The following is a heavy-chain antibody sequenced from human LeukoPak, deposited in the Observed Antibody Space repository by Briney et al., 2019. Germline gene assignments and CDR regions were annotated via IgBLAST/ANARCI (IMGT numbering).Heavy chain of an antibody. V-gene: IGHV4-59*12. CDR3: ARNPNYYGSGSYYNFRGHFDY. D-gene: IGHD3-10*01. CDR1: GGSISSDY. CDR2: IYYSGCT. J-gene: IGHJ4*02. Sequence: SETLSLTCTVSGGSISSDYWSWIRQPPGKGLEWIGYIYYSGCTNYNPSLKSRVTISVDTSKNQFSLKLSSVTAADTAVYYCARNPNYYGSGSYYNFRGHFDYWGQGTLVTVSS.